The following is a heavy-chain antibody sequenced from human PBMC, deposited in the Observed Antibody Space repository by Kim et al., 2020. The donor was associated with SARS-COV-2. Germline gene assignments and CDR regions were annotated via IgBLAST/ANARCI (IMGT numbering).Heavy chain of an antibody. D-gene: IGHD6-19*01. CDR1: GYKITDYW. Sequence: GGSLRLSWVFSGYKITDYWMHWVRQVPGKGLEWVSRILTDGSRASYADSVQGRFTIPRDRAKKTLYLQMDSLREEDTAVYYCAIGVSVADFWGQGTLVSVSS. CDR3: AIGVSVADF. V-gene: IGHV3-74*01. J-gene: IGHJ1*01. CDR2: ILTDGSRA.